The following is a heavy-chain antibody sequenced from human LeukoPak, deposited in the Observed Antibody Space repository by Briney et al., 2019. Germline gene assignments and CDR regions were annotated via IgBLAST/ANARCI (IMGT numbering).Heavy chain of an antibody. CDR3: ARHFDHPTAYFDY. D-gene: IGHD1-14*01. CDR2: IYSGGMT. CDR1: GGSISSGDYY. V-gene: IGHV4-39*01. Sequence: SETLSLTCTVTGGSISSGDYYWSWLRQPPGKGLEWIASIYSGGMTFYSPSLKSRLTISADTSRNHFSLGLSSVTAADTALYFCARHFDHPTAYFDYWAQGSLVTVSS. J-gene: IGHJ4*02.